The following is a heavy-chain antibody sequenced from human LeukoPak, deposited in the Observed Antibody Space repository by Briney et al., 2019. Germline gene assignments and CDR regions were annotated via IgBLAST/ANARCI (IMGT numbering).Heavy chain of an antibody. CDR2: IFYTGSY. V-gene: IGHV4-59*11. CDR3: ARGRSRLDR. D-gene: IGHD6-13*01. CDR1: AGSISNHY. Sequence: SETLSLTCTVAAGSISNHYWSWLRQSPGKGLEWIAYIFYTGSYNYNPSLKSRVYISVDTSKNQFSLNLTSVTAADTAVYYCARGRSRLDRWGQGTLVTAS. J-gene: IGHJ5*02.